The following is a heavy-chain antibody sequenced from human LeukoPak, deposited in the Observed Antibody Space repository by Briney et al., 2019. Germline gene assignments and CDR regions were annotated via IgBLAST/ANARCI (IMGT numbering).Heavy chain of an antibody. V-gene: IGHV3-33*05. CDR2: ISYDGSNK. Sequence: GSLRLSCAASGFTFSRYGMHWVRQAPGKGLEWVAVISYDGSNKYYADSVKGRFTISRDNSKNTLYLQMNSLRADDTAVYYCVRGGVDYWGQGTLVTVSS. CDR3: VRGGVDY. CDR1: GFTFSRYG. J-gene: IGHJ4*02. D-gene: IGHD3-16*01.